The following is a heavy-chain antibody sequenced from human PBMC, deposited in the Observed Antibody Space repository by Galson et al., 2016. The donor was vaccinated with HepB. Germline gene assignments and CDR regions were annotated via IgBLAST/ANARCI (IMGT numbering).Heavy chain of an antibody. CDR2: AFHNGIT. CDR3: ARADLVVVPTSTEWFDP. J-gene: IGHJ5*02. CDR1: GGPITSNHHY. D-gene: IGHD2-2*01. Sequence: ETLSLTCTVSGGPITSNHHYWGWVRQPPGKGLEWIGSAFHNGITYYNPSLRSRVTVSVDASRNQFSLKVTSVTDADTALYYCARADLVVVPTSTEWFDPWGQGTLVIVSS. V-gene: IGHV4-39*02.